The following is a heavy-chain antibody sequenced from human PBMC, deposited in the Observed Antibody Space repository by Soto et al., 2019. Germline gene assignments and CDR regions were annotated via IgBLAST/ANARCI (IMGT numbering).Heavy chain of an antibody. CDR3: AEKPYSSSWSDY. Sequence: QVQLVESGGGLVKPGGSLRLSCAASGFTFSDYYMSWIRQAPGKGLEWVSYISRSGSTIYYADSVKGRFTISRDNAKNSLNLQMNSLRAEDTAVYYCAEKPYSSSWSDYWGQGTLVTVSS. D-gene: IGHD6-13*01. V-gene: IGHV3-11*01. J-gene: IGHJ4*02. CDR2: ISRSGSTI. CDR1: GFTFSDYY.